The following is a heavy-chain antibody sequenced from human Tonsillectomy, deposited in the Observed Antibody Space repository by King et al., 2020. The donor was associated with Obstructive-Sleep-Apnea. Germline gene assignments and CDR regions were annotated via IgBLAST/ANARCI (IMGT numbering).Heavy chain of an antibody. D-gene: IGHD2-2*01. CDR2: IIPIFGTA. CDR3: ARGRCSSTSCAPYYYGMDV. J-gene: IGHJ6*02. CDR1: GGTFSSYA. Sequence: QLVQSGAEVKKPGSSVKVSCKASGGTFSSYAISWVRQAPGQGLEWMGGIIPIFGTANYAQKFQGRVTITADESTSTAYMELSSLRAADTAVYYCARGRCSSTSCAPYYYGMDVWGQGTTVTVSS. V-gene: IGHV1-69*12.